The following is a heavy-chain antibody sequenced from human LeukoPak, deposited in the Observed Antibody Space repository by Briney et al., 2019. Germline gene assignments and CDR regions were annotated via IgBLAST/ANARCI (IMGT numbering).Heavy chain of an antibody. V-gene: IGHV3-30*18. CDR2: ISYDGSNK. J-gene: IGHJ4*02. CDR3: AKDAGLVGAPDY. CDR1: GFTFSSYG. D-gene: IGHD1-26*01. Sequence: PGGSLRLSCAASGFTFSSYGMHWVRQAPGKGLEWVAVISYDGSNKYYADSVKGRFTISRDNSKNTLYLQMNSLRAEDTAVYYCAKDAGLVGAPDYRGQGTLVTVSS.